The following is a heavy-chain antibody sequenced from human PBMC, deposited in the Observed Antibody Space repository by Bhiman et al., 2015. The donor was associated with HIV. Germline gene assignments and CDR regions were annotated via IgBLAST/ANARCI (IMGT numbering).Heavy chain of an antibody. CDR1: GFTFTDYY. Sequence: QVQLVESGGTLVKPGGSLRLSCVASGFTFTDYYMSWIRQAPGRGLEWLSYISSTDNTISYADSVKGRFTISRDNAKNSLYLQMNSLRAEDTALYYCAKVGALIIGKYYFDYWGQGTLVTVSS. J-gene: IGHJ4*02. V-gene: IGHV3-11*01. CDR2: ISSTDNTI. CDR3: AKVGALIIGKYYFDY. D-gene: IGHD3-22*01.